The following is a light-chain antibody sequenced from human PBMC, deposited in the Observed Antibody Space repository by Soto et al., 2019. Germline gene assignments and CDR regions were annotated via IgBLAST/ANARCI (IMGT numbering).Light chain of an antibody. CDR1: SSDVGGYNY. Sequence: QSALTQPPSASGSPGQSVTISCTGTSSDVGGYNYVSWYQQHPGKAPKLMIYEVSKRPSGVPDRFSGSKSGNTASLAVSGLQAEDEYDYYCTSYAGSNTFVVFGGGTTLTVL. J-gene: IGLJ2*01. CDR3: TSYAGSNTFVV. V-gene: IGLV2-8*01. CDR2: EVS.